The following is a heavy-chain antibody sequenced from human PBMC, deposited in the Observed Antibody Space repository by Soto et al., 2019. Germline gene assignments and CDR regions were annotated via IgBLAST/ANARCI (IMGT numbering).Heavy chain of an antibody. V-gene: IGHV4-4*07. Sequence: LSLTCKVSGGSISSYYWSWIRQPAGKGLEWIGRIYTSGSTNYNPSLKSRVTMSVDTSKNQFSLKLSSVTAADTAVYYCARAQWTYTCYGMDVWGQGTTVTVSS. CDR2: IYTSGST. CDR1: GGSISSYY. J-gene: IGHJ6*02. CDR3: ARAQWTYTCYGMDV. D-gene: IGHD6-19*01.